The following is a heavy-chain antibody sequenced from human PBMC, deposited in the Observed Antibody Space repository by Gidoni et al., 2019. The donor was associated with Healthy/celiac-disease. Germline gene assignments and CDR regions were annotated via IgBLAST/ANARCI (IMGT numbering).Heavy chain of an antibody. V-gene: IGHV3-23*01. CDR1: GFTFSSYA. CDR3: AKVPCGGDCRDAFDI. D-gene: IGHD2-21*02. Sequence: EVQLLESGGGLVQPGGSLRLSCAASGFTFSSYAMSWVRQAPGKGLEWVSAISGSGGSRYDADSVKGRLTISRDNSKNTLYLQMNSLRAEDTAVYYGAKVPCGGDCRDAFDIWGQGTMVTVSS. J-gene: IGHJ3*02. CDR2: ISGSGGSR.